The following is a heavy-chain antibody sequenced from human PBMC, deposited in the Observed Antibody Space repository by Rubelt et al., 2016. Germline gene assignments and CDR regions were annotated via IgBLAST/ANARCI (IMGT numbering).Heavy chain of an antibody. Sequence: TFTSYGMHWVRQAPGKGLESVAVIWSDGSNKDYADSVKGRFTISRDNSKNTLYLQMNSLRGEDTAAYYCARLMYSSGWTPNFDYWGQGTLVTVSS. J-gene: IGHJ4*02. CDR1: TFTSYG. CDR2: IWSDGSNK. D-gene: IGHD6-19*01. V-gene: IGHV3-33*01. CDR3: ARLMYSSGWTPNFDY.